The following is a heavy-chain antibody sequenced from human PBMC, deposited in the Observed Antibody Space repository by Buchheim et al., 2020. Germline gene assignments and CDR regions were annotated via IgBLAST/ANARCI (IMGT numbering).Heavy chain of an antibody. J-gene: IGHJ4*02. CDR2: LNWNSNSR. CDR1: GFTFDDHA. V-gene: IGHV3-9*01. CDR3: ARDMSSGWTVNFDS. D-gene: IGHD6-19*01. Sequence: EVQLVESGGGLIHPGGSLRLSCAAFGFTFDDHAMHWVRQAPGKGLEWVSGLNWNSNSRGYASSVKGRFTISRDNAKNALYLQMTSLRPEDTAVYYCARDMSSGWTVNFDSWGQG.